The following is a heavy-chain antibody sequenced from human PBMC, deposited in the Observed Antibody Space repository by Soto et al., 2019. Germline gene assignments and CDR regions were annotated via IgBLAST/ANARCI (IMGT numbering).Heavy chain of an antibody. CDR1: GASISSYD. Sequence: PSETLSLTCTVSGASISSYDWTWIRQPPGKGLEYIGYIFYSGTTNYSPSLKSRVTISVDTSKNQFSLKLSSVTAADTALYYCARDVDADFRTDFDYWGRGTLVTVSS. V-gene: IGHV4-59*12. J-gene: IGHJ4*02. CDR2: IFYSGTT. CDR3: ARDVDADFRTDFDY. D-gene: IGHD4-17*01.